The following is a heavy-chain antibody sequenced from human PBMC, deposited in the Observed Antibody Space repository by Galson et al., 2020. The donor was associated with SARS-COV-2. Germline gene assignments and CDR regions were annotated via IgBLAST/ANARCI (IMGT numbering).Heavy chain of an antibody. J-gene: IGHJ2*01. CDR2: IDWDDEK. Sequence: SGPTLVKPTQTLTLTCTFSGFSLSTSGMCVSWIRQPPGKALEWLARIDWDDEKYYSTSLETRLSISKDTSEDHVVLTMTNMDPVDTATYFCARTPYGNGGHGSWYFDLWGRGTLVTVSA. CDR3: ARTPYGNGGHGSWYFDL. D-gene: IGHD2-8*01. CDR1: GFSLSTSGMC. V-gene: IGHV2-70*11.